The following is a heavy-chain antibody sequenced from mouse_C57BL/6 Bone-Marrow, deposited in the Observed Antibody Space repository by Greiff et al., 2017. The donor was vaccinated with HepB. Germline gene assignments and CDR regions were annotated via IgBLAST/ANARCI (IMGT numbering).Heavy chain of an antibody. V-gene: IGHV3-6*01. D-gene: IGHD2-4*01. CDR2: ISYDGSN. CDR1: GYSITSGYY. CDR3: ARGGDYDGFDY. Sequence: EVKLQESGPGLVKPSQSLSLTCSVTGYSITSGYYWNWIRQFPGNKLELMGYISYDGSNNYNPSLKNRISITRDTSKNQFFLKLNSVTTEDTATYYCARGGDYDGFDYWGQGTTLTVSS. J-gene: IGHJ2*01.